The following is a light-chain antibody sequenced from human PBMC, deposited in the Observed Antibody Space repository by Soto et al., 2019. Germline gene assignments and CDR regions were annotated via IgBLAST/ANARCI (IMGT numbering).Light chain of an antibody. V-gene: IGKV3-20*01. CDR3: QQYNIWPQT. J-gene: IGKJ1*01. CDR1: QSVSSSY. Sequence: VLTQSPGTLSLSPGERATLSCRASQSVSSSYLAWYQQKPGQVPRLLMYAASSRATGIPDRFSGSGSGTEFTLTISSLQSEDFAVYFCQQYNIWPQTFGQGTKVDIK. CDR2: AAS.